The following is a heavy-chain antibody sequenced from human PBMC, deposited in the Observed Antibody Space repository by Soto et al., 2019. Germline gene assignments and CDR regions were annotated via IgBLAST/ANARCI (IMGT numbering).Heavy chain of an antibody. V-gene: IGHV4-31*03. CDR3: ARDLQRYCSSTSCSYYGTDV. CDR2: IYYSVDT. J-gene: IGHJ6*02. CDR1: GVSISSGGYY. D-gene: IGHD2-2*01. Sequence: PSETLSLTCTVSGVSISSGGYYWNWIRQHPEKGLEWIGYIYYSVDTYYSPSLKSRVTISIDTSKNQFSLKLNSVTAADTGVYYCARDLQRYCSSTSCSYYGTDVWGQGTTVTVSS.